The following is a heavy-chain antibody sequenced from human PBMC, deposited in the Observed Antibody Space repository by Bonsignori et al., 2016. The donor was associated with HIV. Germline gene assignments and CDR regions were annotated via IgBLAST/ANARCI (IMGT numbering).Heavy chain of an antibody. Sequence: WVRQAPGQGLEWMGWISAYNGNTNYAQKLQGRVTMTTDTSTSTAYMELRSLRSDDTAVYYCARAWGSSWYVYYFDYWGQGTLVTVSS. V-gene: IGHV1-18*01. CDR3: ARAWGSSWYVYYFDY. D-gene: IGHD6-13*01. CDR2: ISAYNGNT. J-gene: IGHJ4*02.